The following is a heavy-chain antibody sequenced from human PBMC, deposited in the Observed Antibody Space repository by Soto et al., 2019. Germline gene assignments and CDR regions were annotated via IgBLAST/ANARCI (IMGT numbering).Heavy chain of an antibody. CDR3: ARDGGYGAGSYFDY. Sequence: QVPLVQSGAEAKRPGASVKVSCKAYNYMFRSYGVSWVRQAPGQGLEWMGWISAFSGNTNYPQNFQGRITMTTDTSTGTAYMELRTLRSDDSAIYYCARDGGYGAGSYFDYWGEGTLVTVSS. J-gene: IGHJ4*02. V-gene: IGHV1-18*01. CDR1: NYMFRSYG. CDR2: ISAFSGNT. D-gene: IGHD3-10*01.